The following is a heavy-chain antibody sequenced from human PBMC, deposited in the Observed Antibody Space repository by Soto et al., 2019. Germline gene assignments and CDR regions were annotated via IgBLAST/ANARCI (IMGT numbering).Heavy chain of an antibody. V-gene: IGHV3-48*01. CDR1: GLTLSTSS. CDR3: ARVADSGYYTVDR. D-gene: IGHD3-22*01. CDR2: IRRHTSVT. J-gene: IGHJ1*01. Sequence: EVQLAESGGMLVQPGGSLRLSCAASGLTLSTSSMNWVRQAPGKGLEWISYIRRHTSVTAYADSGKRRSTISRDSAKDPLYVQMDSLRVEDTAVYFCARVADSGYYTVDRRGQGTLVTVSS.